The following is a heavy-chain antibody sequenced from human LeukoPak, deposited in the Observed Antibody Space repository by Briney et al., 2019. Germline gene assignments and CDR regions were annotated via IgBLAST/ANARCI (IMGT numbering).Heavy chain of an antibody. CDR3: AREGVYSKSDGCHGFRAFDL. CDR1: GFTFSGHW. Sequence: PGGSLRLSCVASGFTFSGHWLSWVRQAPGKGLEWVANIKYDGSEKHYVDSVRGRFTFSRDNAKNSLYLQMNSLRAEDTAVYYCAREGVYSKSDGCHGFRAFDLWGQGTMVTVSS. D-gene: IGHD2-21*02. J-gene: IGHJ3*01. V-gene: IGHV3-7*01. CDR2: IKYDGSEK.